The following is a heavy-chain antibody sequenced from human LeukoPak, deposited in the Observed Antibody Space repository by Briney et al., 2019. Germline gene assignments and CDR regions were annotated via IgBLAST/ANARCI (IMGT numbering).Heavy chain of an antibody. Sequence: SETLSLTCTVSGGSISSYYWSWIRQPPGKGLEWIGYIYYSGSTNYNPSLKSRVTISVDTSKNQFSLKLSSVTAADTAVYYCARSYYDFWSGRPDYTDVWGKGTTVTVSS. V-gene: IGHV4-59*01. CDR1: GGSISSYY. CDR2: IYYSGST. D-gene: IGHD3-3*01. J-gene: IGHJ6*03. CDR3: ARSYYDFWSGRPDYTDV.